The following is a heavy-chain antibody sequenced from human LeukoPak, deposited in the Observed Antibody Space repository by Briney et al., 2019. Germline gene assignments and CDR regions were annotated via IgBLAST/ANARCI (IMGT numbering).Heavy chain of an antibody. CDR1: GFTFSNYG. CDR2: IRYDGNNK. Sequence: GGSLRLSCAASGFTFSNYGMHWVRQAPGKGLEWVAFIRYDGNNKYYADSVKGRFAISRDNSKNTLYLQMNSLRPEDTAVYYCPKKRSTSGSWFDMDVWGKGTTVTVSS. D-gene: IGHD2-15*01. CDR3: PKKRSTSGSWFDMDV. J-gene: IGHJ6*03. V-gene: IGHV3-30*02.